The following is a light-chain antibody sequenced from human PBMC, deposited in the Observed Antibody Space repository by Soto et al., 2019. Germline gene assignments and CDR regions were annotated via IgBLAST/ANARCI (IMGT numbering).Light chain of an antibody. V-gene: IGKV3-20*01. CDR1: QSVGSSY. Sequence: EVVLTQSPGTLSLSPGERATISCGASQSVGSSYLAWYQQKPGQAPRLLIYGASTRASGIPDRFSGSGSGTVYTLTFRSQEPEDCAVYYWQQYINSPRTVDQGTKVEI. CDR2: GAS. J-gene: IGKJ1*01. CDR3: QQYINSPRT.